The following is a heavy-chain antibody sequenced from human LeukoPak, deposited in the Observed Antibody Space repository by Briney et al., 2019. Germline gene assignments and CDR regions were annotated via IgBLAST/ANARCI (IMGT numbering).Heavy chain of an antibody. D-gene: IGHD6-13*01. CDR1: GGTFSSYA. V-gene: IGHV1-69*05. CDR3: ARGGQHPAKYYYYYYMDV. Sequence: SVKVSCKASGGTFSSYAISWVRQAPGQWLEWMGGIIPIFGTANYAQKFQGRVTITTDESTSTAYMELSSLRSEDTAVYYCARGGQHPAKYYYYYYMDVWGKGTTVTVSS. CDR2: IIPIFGTA. J-gene: IGHJ6*03.